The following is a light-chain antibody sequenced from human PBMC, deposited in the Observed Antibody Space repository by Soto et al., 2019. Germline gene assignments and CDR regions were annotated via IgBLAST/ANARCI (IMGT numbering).Light chain of an antibody. Sequence: EIVLTQSPGTLSLSPGERGTLSRRASQNLGTLYLAWFQQKSGQAPRLLIHSASRRATGIPDRFTGSGSGTDFTLTINRVEPEDFAVYFCQQYAGSPRTFGQGTKVEIK. CDR3: QQYAGSPRT. CDR2: SAS. J-gene: IGKJ1*01. V-gene: IGKV3-20*01. CDR1: QNLGTLY.